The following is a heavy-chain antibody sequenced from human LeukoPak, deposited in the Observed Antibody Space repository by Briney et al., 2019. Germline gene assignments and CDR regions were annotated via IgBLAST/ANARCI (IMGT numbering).Heavy chain of an antibody. V-gene: IGHV4-59*01. CDR3: ARLPDVSGWPFDN. CDR2: IRYSGRT. D-gene: IGHD6-19*01. J-gene: IGHJ4*02. Sequence: SETLSLTCTASHDSISRDFWTWIRQPPGKGLEWIGYIRYSGRTEYNPSLKSRVTISIQTSKNQFSLKLTSVTAADTVIYYCARLPDVSGWPFDNWGQGILVTVSS. CDR1: HDSISRDF.